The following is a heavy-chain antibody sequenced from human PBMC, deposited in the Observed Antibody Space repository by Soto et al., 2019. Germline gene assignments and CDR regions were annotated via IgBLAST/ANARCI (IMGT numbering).Heavy chain of an antibody. D-gene: IGHD5-18*01. CDR1: GFTFSSYW. V-gene: IGHV3-74*01. CDR2: INPDGSAT. J-gene: IGHJ4*02. Sequence: LRLSGAASGFTFSSYWMHWVRQAPGKGLVWVSRINPDGSATNYADSVKGRFTISRDNAKNTLYLQMNSLRAEDTAVFYCGRGGSDSPMAPGYWGQGTLVTVSS. CDR3: GRGGSDSPMAPGY.